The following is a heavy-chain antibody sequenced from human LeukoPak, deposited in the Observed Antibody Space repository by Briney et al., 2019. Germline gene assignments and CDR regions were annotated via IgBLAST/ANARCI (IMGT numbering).Heavy chain of an antibody. Sequence: GASVKVSCKASGYTFTSYAMHWVRQAPGQRLEWMGWINAGNGNTKYSRKFQGRVTITRDTSASTAYMELSSLRSEDTAVYYCARDGMVRGVMDRYYYYGMDVWGQGTTVTVSS. CDR2: INAGNGNT. CDR1: GYTFTSYA. V-gene: IGHV1-3*01. J-gene: IGHJ6*02. D-gene: IGHD3-10*01. CDR3: ARDGMVRGVMDRYYYYGMDV.